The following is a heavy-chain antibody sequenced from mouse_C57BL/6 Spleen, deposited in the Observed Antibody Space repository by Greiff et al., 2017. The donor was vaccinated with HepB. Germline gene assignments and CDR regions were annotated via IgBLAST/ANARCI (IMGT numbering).Heavy chain of an antibody. J-gene: IGHJ2*01. Sequence: QVQLQQSGAELVRPGTSVKVSCKASGYAFTNYLIEWVKQRPGQGLEWIGVINPGSGGTNYNEKFKGKATLTADKSSSTAYMQLSSLTSEDSAVYFCARWVYYDYDAASYFDYWGQGTTLTVSS. V-gene: IGHV1-54*01. CDR2: INPGSGGT. CDR3: ARWVYYDYDAASYFDY. CDR1: GYAFTNYL. D-gene: IGHD2-4*01.